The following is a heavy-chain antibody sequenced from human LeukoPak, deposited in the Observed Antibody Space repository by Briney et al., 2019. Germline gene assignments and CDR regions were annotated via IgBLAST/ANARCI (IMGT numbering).Heavy chain of an antibody. D-gene: IGHD3-3*01. CDR1: GFTFDDYA. Sequence: GGSLRLSCAASGFTFDDYAMHWVRQAPGKGLEWVSLISGEGGSTYYADSVKGRFTISRDNSKNSLYLQMNSLRTEDTALYYCAKTAYDFWSGQSPFNWFDPWGQGTLVTVSS. CDR2: ISGEGGST. J-gene: IGHJ5*02. V-gene: IGHV3-43*02. CDR3: AKTAYDFWSGQSPFNWFDP.